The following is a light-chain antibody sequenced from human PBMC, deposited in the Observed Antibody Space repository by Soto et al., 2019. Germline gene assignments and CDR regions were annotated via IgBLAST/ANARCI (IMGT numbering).Light chain of an antibody. J-gene: IGLJ1*01. CDR2: KVS. CDR1: SSDVGGYNY. V-gene: IGLV2-14*01. Sequence: ALTQPASVSGSPGQSITISCTGTSSDVGGYNYVSWYQQHPGKAPKLMIYKVSNRPSGVSNRFSGSKSGNTASLTISGLQAEDEADYYCSSYTSSSTRVFGTGTKVTVL. CDR3: SSYTSSSTRV.